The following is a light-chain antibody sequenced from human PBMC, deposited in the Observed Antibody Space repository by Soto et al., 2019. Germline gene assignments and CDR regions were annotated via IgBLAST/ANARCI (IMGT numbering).Light chain of an antibody. CDR1: QSVSSN. V-gene: IGKV3-15*01. CDR2: GAS. CDR3: QQYNNWPPT. J-gene: IGKJ5*01. Sequence: EIVMTQSPATLSVSPGERATLSCRASQSVSSNLAWYQQKPGQAPRLLIYGASTRATGIPARFSGIGSATDFTLTISSLQSEDFALYYCQQYNNWPPTFGQGTRLEMK.